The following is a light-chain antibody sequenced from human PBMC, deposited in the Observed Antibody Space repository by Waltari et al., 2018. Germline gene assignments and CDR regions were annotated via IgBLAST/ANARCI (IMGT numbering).Light chain of an antibody. V-gene: IGLV2-14*03. CDR2: DVS. J-gene: IGLJ2*01. CDR3: SSYTSSSTLVV. Sequence: QSALTQPASVSGSPGQSITISCPGTSSDVGGYHYVSWYQQHPGKAPKLMIYDVSNRPSGVSNRFSGSKSANTASLTISGLQAEDEADYYCSSYTSSSTLVVFGGGTKLTVL. CDR1: SSDVGGYHY.